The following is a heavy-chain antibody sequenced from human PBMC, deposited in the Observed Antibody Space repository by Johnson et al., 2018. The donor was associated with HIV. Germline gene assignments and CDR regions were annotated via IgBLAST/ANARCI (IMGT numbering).Heavy chain of an antibody. J-gene: IGHJ3*02. CDR1: GFTVSSYG. CDR3: AKNGARGDAFDI. D-gene: IGHD2-8*01. V-gene: IGHV3-30*02. CDR2: IRYDGSNK. Sequence: QVQLVESGGGLVQPGGSLRLSCAASGFTVSSYGMHWVRQAPGKGLEWVAFIRYDGSNKYYADSVKGRFTISRDNSKNTLYLQMNSLRAEDTAVYYCAKNGARGDAFDIWGQGTMVTVSS.